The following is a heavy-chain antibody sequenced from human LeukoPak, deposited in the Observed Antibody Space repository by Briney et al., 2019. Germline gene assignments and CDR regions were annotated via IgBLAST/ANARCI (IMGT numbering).Heavy chain of an antibody. CDR3: IRDFRSADL. V-gene: IGHV3-74*01. Sequence: GGSLRLSCVASGFTSSNYWMRWVRQPPGKGLVWVSRIYVDGRTTNYADSVKGRFTISRDNAKNTVYLEMNSLSVEDTATYYCIRDFRSADLWGQGTLVTVTS. CDR2: IYVDGRTT. J-gene: IGHJ5*02. CDR1: GFTSSNYW.